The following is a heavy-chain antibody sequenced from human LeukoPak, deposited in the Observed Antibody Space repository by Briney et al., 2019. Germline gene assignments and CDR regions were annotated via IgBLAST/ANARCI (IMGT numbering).Heavy chain of an antibody. J-gene: IGHJ6*02. CDR3: ARGYCSSTSCYGGYYYYGMDV. CDR1: GFTFSSYS. D-gene: IGHD2-2*01. V-gene: IGHV3-21*01. Sequence: GGSLRLSCAASGFTFSSYSMNWVRQAPGKGLEWVSSISSSSSYIYYADSVKGRFTISRDNAKNSLYLQMNSLRAEDTAVYYCARGYCSSTSCYGGYYYYGMDVWGQGTTVTVSS. CDR2: ISSSSSYI.